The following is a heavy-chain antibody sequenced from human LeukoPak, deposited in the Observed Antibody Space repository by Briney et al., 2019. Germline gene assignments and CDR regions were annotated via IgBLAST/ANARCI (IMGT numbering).Heavy chain of an antibody. CDR1: GFTFRNAW. CDR3: STDGTYCSGGACDDY. Sequence: GGSLRLSCVASGFTFRNAWMSWVRQAPGKGLEWVGRIKSKSDGATTDYAAPVKGRFTISRDDSKNTLYLEMNSLKTEDTAVYYCSTDGTYCSGGACDDYWGRGTLVSVSS. CDR2: IKSKSDGATT. J-gene: IGHJ4*02. V-gene: IGHV3-15*01. D-gene: IGHD2-15*01.